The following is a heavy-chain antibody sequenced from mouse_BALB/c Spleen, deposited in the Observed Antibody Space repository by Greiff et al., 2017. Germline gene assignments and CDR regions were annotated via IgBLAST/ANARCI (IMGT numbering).Heavy chain of an antibody. CDR1: GFTFSSYA. CDR2: ISSGGSYT. Sequence: EVMLVESGGGLVKPGGSLKLSCAASGFTFSSYAMSWVRQSPEKRLEWVAEISSGGSYTYYPDTVTGRFTISRDNAKNTLYLEMSSLRSEDTAMYYCAIITTATGFDYWGQGTTLTVSS. CDR3: AIITTATGFDY. D-gene: IGHD1-2*01. J-gene: IGHJ2*01. V-gene: IGHV5-9-4*01.